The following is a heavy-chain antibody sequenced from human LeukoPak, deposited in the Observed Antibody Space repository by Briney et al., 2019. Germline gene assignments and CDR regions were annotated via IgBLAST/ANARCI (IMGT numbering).Heavy chain of an antibody. CDR2: INPNSGGT. V-gene: IGHV1-2*02. Sequence: ASVKVSCKASGYTFTGYYMHWVRQAPGQGLEWMGWINPNSGGTNYAQKFQSRVTMTRDTSISTAYMELSRLRSDDTAAYYCARGTDYYDSSGYYTDYWGQGTLVTVSS. CDR3: ARGTDYYDSSGYYTDY. D-gene: IGHD3-22*01. J-gene: IGHJ4*02. CDR1: GYTFTGYY.